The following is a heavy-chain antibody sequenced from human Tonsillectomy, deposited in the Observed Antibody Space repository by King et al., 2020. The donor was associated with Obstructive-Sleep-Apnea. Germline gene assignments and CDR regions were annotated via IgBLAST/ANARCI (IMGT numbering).Heavy chain of an antibody. CDR3: VRDWFSSSWTWFDP. V-gene: IGHV3-48*04. CDR1: GFTFSSSD. CDR2: ISTDSDTT. Sequence: VQLVESGGGLVQPGGSLRLSCAASGFTFSSSDMHWARQAPGKGLEWVSYISTDSDTTHYADSVQGRFTISRDNAQNSLFLQMNSLRAEDTAVYYCVRDWFSSSWTWFDPWGQGTLVTVSS. D-gene: IGHD6-13*01. J-gene: IGHJ5*02.